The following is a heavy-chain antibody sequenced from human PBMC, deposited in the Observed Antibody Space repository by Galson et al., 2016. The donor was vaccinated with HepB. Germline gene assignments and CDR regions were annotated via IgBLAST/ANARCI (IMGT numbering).Heavy chain of an antibody. CDR1: GFTFTSYS. J-gene: IGHJ6*02. V-gene: IGHV3-21*01. CDR2: ITSSSNYI. Sequence: SLRLSCAASGFTFTSYSMNWVRQAPGKGLECVSSITSSSNYIYYVESVKGRFTISRDNANNTLYLHMNSLRTEDTGVYYCVRGGGIYYGMDVWGHGTTVIVSS. D-gene: IGHD3-16*01. CDR3: VRGGGIYYGMDV.